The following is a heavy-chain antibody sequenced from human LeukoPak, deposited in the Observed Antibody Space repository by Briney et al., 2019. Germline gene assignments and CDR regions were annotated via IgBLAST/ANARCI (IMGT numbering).Heavy chain of an antibody. CDR2: INQDGSKE. V-gene: IGHV3-7*01. CDR3: VRDGGVSGYDLLDY. CDR1: GLTFSRYG. Sequence: PGGSLRLSCVASGLTFSRYGMRGVREAPGKGREWVAHINQDGSKEYYMDSVKARFTISRDNAKNSLSLQMNSLRAEDTAVYYCVRDGGVSGYDLLDYWGQGTLVTVSS. J-gene: IGHJ4*02. D-gene: IGHD5-12*01.